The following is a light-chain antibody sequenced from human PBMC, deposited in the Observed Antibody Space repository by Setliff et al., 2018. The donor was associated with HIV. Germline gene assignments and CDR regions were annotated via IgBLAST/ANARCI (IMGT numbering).Light chain of an antibody. V-gene: IGLV5-45*03. CDR2: YTSDSDN. Sequence: QPVLAQPSSLSASPGASASLTCTLRSGINVENCRIYWYQQKSGSPPQYLLRYTSDSDNHRGSGVPSRFSGSKDASANAGILLISGLQSDDEADYYCMIWHSTAYVFGGGTKGTVL. CDR3: MIWHSTAYV. J-gene: IGLJ1*01. CDR1: SGINVENCR.